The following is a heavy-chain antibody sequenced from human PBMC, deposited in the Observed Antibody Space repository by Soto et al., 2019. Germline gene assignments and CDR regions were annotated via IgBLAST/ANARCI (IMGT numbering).Heavy chain of an antibody. CDR1: GFTFSSYS. CDR2: ISSSSSTI. D-gene: IGHD6-13*01. Sequence: GGSLRLSCAASGFTFSSYSMNWVRQAPGKGLEWGSYISSSSSTIYYADSVKGRFTISRDNAKNSLYLQMNSLRAEDTAVYYCARAKKQQLDAFDIWGQGTMVTVSS. CDR3: ARAKKQQLDAFDI. V-gene: IGHV3-48*01. J-gene: IGHJ3*02.